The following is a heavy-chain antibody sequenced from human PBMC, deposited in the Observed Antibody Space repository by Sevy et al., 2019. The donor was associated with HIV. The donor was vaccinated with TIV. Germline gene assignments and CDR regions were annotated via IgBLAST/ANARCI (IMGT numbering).Heavy chain of an antibody. CDR1: GYSFTSYW. V-gene: IGHV5-51*01. CDR3: ASGQTHYDSSGSPIDY. CDR2: IYPGDSDT. Sequence: GESLKISCKGSGYSFTSYWIGWVRQMPGKGLEWMGIIYPGDSDTRYSPSFQGQVTISADKSISTACLQWSSLKASDTAMYYCASGQTHYDSSGSPIDYWGQGTLVTVSS. J-gene: IGHJ4*02. D-gene: IGHD3-22*01.